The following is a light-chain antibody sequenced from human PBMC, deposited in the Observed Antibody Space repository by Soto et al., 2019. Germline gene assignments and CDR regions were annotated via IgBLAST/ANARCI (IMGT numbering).Light chain of an antibody. J-gene: IGKJ1*01. CDR3: QQYNSYSST. CDR1: QSISSW. V-gene: IGKV1-5*03. Sequence: DIQMTQSPSTLSASVGDRVTITCRASQSISSWLAWYQQKPGKAPKLLIYKASSLESGVPSRFSGSGSGTDFTLTITSLQPDDFPTYYCQQYNSYSSTFGQGTKVEIK. CDR2: KAS.